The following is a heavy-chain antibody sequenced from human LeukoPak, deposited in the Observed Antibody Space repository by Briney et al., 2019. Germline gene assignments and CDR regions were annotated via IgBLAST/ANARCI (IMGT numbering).Heavy chain of an antibody. Sequence: PSETLSLTCTVSGGSLSSYYWSWIRQPPGKGLEWIAYIDYSGSTNYNPSLKSRVTTSVDTSKNQFSLSLSSVTAADTAVYYCARWEVRLNAFEMWGQGTMVTVSS. D-gene: IGHD3-10*01. J-gene: IGHJ3*02. CDR3: ARWEVRLNAFEM. CDR2: IDYSGST. V-gene: IGHV4-59*08. CDR1: GGSLSSYY.